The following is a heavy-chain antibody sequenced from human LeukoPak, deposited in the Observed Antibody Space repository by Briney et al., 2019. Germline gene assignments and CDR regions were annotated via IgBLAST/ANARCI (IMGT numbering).Heavy chain of an antibody. CDR3: ASGSATAIPIRGYYFDY. D-gene: IGHD2-2*02. J-gene: IGHJ4*02. Sequence: ASVKVSCKASGGTFSGYAISWVRQAPGQGLEWMGGIIPIFGTANYAQKFQGRVTITADESTSTAYMELSSLRSEDTAVYYCASGSATAIPIRGYYFDYWGQGTLVTVSS. V-gene: IGHV1-69*13. CDR2: IIPIFGTA. CDR1: GGTFSGYA.